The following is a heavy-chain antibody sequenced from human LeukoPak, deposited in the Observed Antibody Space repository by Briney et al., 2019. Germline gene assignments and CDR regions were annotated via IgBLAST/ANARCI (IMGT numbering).Heavy chain of an antibody. D-gene: IGHD4-17*01. V-gene: IGHV3-30*18. CDR1: GFTFSTYD. Sequence: GRSLRLSCAASGFTFSTYDMHWVRQAPGKGLEWVAVISYDGNNKYFADSVKGRFTISRDNSKNTLYLQMNSLRAEDTAVYYCAKSRAVAVTDYYYYYYGMDVWGQGTTVTVSS. J-gene: IGHJ6*02. CDR2: ISYDGNNK. CDR3: AKSRAVAVTDYYYYYYGMDV.